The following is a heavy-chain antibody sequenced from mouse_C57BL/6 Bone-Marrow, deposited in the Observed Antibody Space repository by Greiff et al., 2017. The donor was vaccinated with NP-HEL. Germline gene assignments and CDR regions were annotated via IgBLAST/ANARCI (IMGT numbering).Heavy chain of an antibody. CDR1: GFTFSDAW. CDR3: TRTTVVATEGWFAY. Sequence: EVKLQESGAGLVQPGGSMKLSCAASGFTFSDAWMDWVRQSPEKGLELVAEIRNKANNHATYYAESVNGRFTISRADSKSSVYLQMNSLRAEDTGIYYCTRTTVVATEGWFAYWGQGTLVTVSA. J-gene: IGHJ3*01. V-gene: IGHV6-6*01. D-gene: IGHD1-1*01. CDR2: IRNKANNHAT.